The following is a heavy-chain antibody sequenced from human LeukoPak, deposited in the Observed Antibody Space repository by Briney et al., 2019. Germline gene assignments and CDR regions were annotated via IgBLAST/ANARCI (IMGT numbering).Heavy chain of an antibody. D-gene: IGHD5-18*01. CDR1: GFTFNNYN. CDR2: ISSISSSYI. Sequence: GGSLRLSCAASGFTFNNYNMNWVRQAPGKGLEWVSSISSISSSYIYYADSVKGRFTISRDNAKNSLYLQMNSLRAEDTAVYYCARETGSFLDTAIDFDYWGQGTLVTVSS. J-gene: IGHJ4*02. V-gene: IGHV3-21*01. CDR3: ARETGSFLDTAIDFDY.